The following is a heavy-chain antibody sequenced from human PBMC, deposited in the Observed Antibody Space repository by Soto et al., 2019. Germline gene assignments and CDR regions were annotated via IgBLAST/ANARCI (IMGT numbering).Heavy chain of an antibody. V-gene: IGHV3-30*09. J-gene: IGHJ6*02. CDR3: ARMGLLHGMDV. D-gene: IGHD2-15*01. CDR1: GFTFSSYA. Sequence: QVQVVESGGGVVQPGRSLRLSCAASGFTFSSYAMHWVRQAPGKGLEWVALISYDGSNKCYADSVKGRFAISRDNSKNTLYLQMNSLRAEDTAVYYCARMGLLHGMDVWGQGTTVTVSS. CDR2: ISYDGSNK.